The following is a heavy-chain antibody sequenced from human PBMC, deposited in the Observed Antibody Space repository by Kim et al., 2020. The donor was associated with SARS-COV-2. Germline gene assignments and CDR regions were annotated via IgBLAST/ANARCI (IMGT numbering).Heavy chain of an antibody. V-gene: IGHV3-23*01. CDR1: GFTFSSYA. CDR3: AKGGYCSGGSCYAGGAFDI. CDR2: ISGSGGST. Sequence: GGSLRLSCAASGFTFSSYAMSWVRQAPGKGLEWVSAISGSGGSTYYADSVKGRFTISRDNSKNTLYLQMNSLRAEDTAVYYCAKGGYCSGGSCYAGGAFDIWGQGTMVTVSS. J-gene: IGHJ3*02. D-gene: IGHD2-15*01.